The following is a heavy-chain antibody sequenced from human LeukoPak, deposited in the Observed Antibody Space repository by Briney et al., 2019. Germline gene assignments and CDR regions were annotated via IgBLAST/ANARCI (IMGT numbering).Heavy chain of an antibody. V-gene: IGHV4-34*01. CDR3: ARDLRYDFWSGYPQYYFDY. Sequence: SETLSLTCAVYGGSFSGYYWSWIRQPPGKGLEWIGEINHSGSTNYNPSLKSRVTISVDTSKKQFSLKLSSVTAADTAVYYCARDLRYDFWSGYPQYYFDYWGQGTLVTVSS. CDR2: INHSGST. CDR1: GGSFSGYY. D-gene: IGHD3-3*01. J-gene: IGHJ4*02.